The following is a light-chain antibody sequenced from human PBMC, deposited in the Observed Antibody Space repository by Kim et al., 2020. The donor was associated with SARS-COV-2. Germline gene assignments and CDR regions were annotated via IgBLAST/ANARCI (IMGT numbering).Light chain of an antibody. V-gene: IGKV3-20*01. Sequence: LAPGERATLACRASQSVSSPLAWYKQNPGQAPRLLIHGASSRTTGIPDRFSGSGSGTDFTLTISRLEPEDFAVYYCQQYGNSPSTFGQGTRLEIK. CDR3: QQYGNSPST. J-gene: IGKJ5*01. CDR1: QSVSSP. CDR2: GAS.